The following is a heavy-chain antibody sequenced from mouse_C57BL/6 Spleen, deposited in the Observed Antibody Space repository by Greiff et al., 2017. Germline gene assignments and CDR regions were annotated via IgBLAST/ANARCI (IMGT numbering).Heavy chain of an antibody. CDR1: GFTFSSYA. D-gene: IGHD1-1*01. CDR2: ISDGGSYT. Sequence: EVQLVEPGGGLVKPGGSLKLSCAASGFTFSSYAMSWVRQTPEKRLEWVATISDGGSYTYYPDNVKGRFTISRDNAKNNLYLQMSHLKSEDTAMDYCARVSITTVVATNYFDYWGQGTTLTVSS. J-gene: IGHJ2*01. V-gene: IGHV5-4*01. CDR3: ARVSITTVVATNYFDY.